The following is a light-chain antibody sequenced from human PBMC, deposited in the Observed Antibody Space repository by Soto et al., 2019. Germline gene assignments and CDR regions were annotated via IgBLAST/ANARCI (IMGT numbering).Light chain of an antibody. CDR1: SSNIGSNY. J-gene: IGLJ1*01. CDR2: RNN. CDR3: AAWDDSLSGFDV. V-gene: IGLV1-47*01. Sequence: QSVPTQPPSASGTPGQRVTISCSGSSSNIGSNYVYWYQQLPGTAPKLLIYRNNQRPSGVPDRFSGSKSGTSASLAISGLRSEDEADYYCAAWDDSLSGFDVFGTGTKVTVL.